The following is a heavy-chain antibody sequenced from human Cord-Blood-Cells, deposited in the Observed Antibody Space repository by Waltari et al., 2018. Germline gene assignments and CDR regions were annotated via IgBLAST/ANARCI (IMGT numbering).Heavy chain of an antibody. Sequence: QVQLQQWGAGLLKPSETLSLTCAVYGGSFSGYYWSWIRQPPGKGLEWIGEINHSGSTNYNPPLKSRVTISGDTAKIQVSLKLSSVTAADTAGYYCARAVGVPAAMGGNWFDPWGQGTLVTVSS. V-gene: IGHV4-34*01. CDR3: ARAVGVPAAMGGNWFDP. D-gene: IGHD2-2*01. CDR2: INHSGST. CDR1: GGSFSGYY. J-gene: IGHJ5*02.